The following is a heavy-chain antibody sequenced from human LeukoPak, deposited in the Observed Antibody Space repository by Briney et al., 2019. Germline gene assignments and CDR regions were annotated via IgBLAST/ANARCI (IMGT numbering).Heavy chain of an antibody. CDR1: GFTFDDYA. J-gene: IGHJ4*02. CDR2: ISWNSGSI. Sequence: GGSLRLSCAASGFTFDDYAMHWVRQAPGKGLEWVSGISWNSGSIGYADSVKGRFTISRDNAKNSLYLQMNSLRAEDTAVYYCARANHFDYWGQGTLVTVSS. V-gene: IGHV3-9*01. CDR3: ARANHFDY.